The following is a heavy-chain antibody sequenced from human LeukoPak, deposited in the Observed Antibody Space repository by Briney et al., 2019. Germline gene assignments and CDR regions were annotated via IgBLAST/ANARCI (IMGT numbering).Heavy chain of an antibody. CDR3: ARDYFYCGGDCFVDH. CDR2: FSGGSRSI. V-gene: IGHV3-21*01. CDR1: GFTFSDYT. Sequence: NAGGSLRLSCAASGFTFSDYTMNWVRQAPGKGLEWVSSFSGGSRSIHYVDSVKGRFTISRDNAKNSLYLQMNSLRAEDTAVYYCARDYFYCGGDCFVDHWGQGTLVTVSS. D-gene: IGHD2-21*02. J-gene: IGHJ5*02.